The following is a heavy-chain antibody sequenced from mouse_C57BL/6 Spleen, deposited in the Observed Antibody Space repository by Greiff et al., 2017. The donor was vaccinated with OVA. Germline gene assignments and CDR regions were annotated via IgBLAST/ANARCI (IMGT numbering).Heavy chain of an antibody. J-gene: IGHJ2*01. Sequence: QVQLQQSGAELMKPGASVKLSCKATGYTFTGYWIEWVKQRPGHGLEWIGEILPGSGSTNYNEKFKGKATFTADKSANTAYMHLSILTTEDSAIYYGARSMITTWYFDYWGQGTTLTVSS. CDR1: GYTFTGYW. CDR3: ARSMITTWYFDY. D-gene: IGHD2-4*01. CDR2: ILPGSGST. V-gene: IGHV1-9*01.